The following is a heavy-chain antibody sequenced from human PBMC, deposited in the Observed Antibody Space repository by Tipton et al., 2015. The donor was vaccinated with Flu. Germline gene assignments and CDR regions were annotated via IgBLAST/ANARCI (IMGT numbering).Heavy chain of an antibody. D-gene: IGHD1-26*01. J-gene: IGHJ4*02. V-gene: IGHV3-30-3*01. CDR2: ISYDGSNK. CDR1: GFTFSSYA. Sequence: TASGFTFSSYAMHWVRQAPGKGLEWVAVISYDGSNKYYADSVKGRFTISRDNSKNTLYLQMNSLRAEDTAVYYCARDKGWELPQLHFDYWGQGTLVTVSS. CDR3: ARDKGWELPQLHFDY.